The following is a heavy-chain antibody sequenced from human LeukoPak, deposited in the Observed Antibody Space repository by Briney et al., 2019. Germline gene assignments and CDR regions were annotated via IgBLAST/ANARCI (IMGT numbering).Heavy chain of an antibody. CDR1: GFTFSSYG. J-gene: IGHJ4*02. CDR3: AGNGYGNYMGTIDY. Sequence: GGSLRLSCVASGFTFSSYGMHWVRQAPGKGLELVAYISSSGFTIYYADSVKGRFTFSRDNAKKSLFLQMNSLRAEDTAVYYCAGNGYGNYMGTIDYWGQGTLVTVSS. CDR2: ISSSGFTI. V-gene: IGHV3-48*04. D-gene: IGHD4-11*01.